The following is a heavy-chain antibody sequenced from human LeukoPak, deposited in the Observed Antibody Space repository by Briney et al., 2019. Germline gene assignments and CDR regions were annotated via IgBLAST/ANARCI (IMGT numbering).Heavy chain of an antibody. V-gene: IGHV6-1*01. J-gene: IGHJ4*02. CDR3: ARCYDFWSGYLGCYFDY. D-gene: IGHD3-3*01. CDR2: TYYRSKWYN. CDR1: GDSVSSNSAA. Sequence: SQTLSLTCAISGDSVSSNSAAWNWIRQSPSRGLEWLGRTYYRSKWYNDYAVSVKSRITINPDTSKNQFSLQLNSVTPEDTAVYYCARCYDFWSGYLGCYFDYWGQGTLVTVSS.